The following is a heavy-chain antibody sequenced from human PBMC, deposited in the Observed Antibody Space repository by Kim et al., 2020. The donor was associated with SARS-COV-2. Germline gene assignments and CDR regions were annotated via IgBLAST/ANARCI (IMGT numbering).Heavy chain of an antibody. V-gene: IGHV3-7*03. D-gene: IGHD6-19*01. CDR3: ASYGYSSGWDDY. Sequence: YYVDAVKGRFTTSRDTAKNSLYLQMNSLRAEDTAMYYCASYGYSSGWDDYWGQGTLVTVSS. J-gene: IGHJ4*02.